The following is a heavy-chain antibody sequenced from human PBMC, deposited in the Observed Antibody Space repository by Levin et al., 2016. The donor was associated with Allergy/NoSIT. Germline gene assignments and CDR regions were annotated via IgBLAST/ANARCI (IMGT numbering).Heavy chain of an antibody. V-gene: IGHV7-4-1*02. CDR2: IDTNTGSP. D-gene: IGHD2-15*01. CDR3: ARDSVALHGSVAYEL. J-gene: IGHJ3*01. Sequence: WVRQAPGQGLEWLGWIDTNTGSPTYAQGLAGRFVFSLETSVSTAYLQINSLTAEDTAVYYCARDSVALHGSVAYELWGQGTMVTVSS.